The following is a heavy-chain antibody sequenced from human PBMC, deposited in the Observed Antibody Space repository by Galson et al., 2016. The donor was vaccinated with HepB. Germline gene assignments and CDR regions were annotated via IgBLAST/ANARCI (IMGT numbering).Heavy chain of an antibody. D-gene: IGHD1-26*01. CDR1: GFTLDDYA. V-gene: IGHV3-9*01. CDR3: SRVYSYYYGMDV. Sequence: SLRLSCAASGFTLDDYAMHWVRQAPGKGLEWVAGISWNSGNLDYAESVRGRFTISRDNAKNSLFLQMNSLRAEDTALYFCSRVYSYYYGMDVWGQGTTVTVSS. CDR2: ISWNSGNL. J-gene: IGHJ6*02.